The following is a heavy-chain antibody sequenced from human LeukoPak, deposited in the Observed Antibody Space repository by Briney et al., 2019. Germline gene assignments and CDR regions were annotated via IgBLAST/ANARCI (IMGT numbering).Heavy chain of an antibody. CDR2: IYYSGST. CDR3: ARESPETYGDYVDY. D-gene: IGHD4-17*01. J-gene: IGHJ4*02. CDR1: GGSISSGGYY. Sequence: SETLSLTCTVSGGSISSGGYYWSWIRQHPGTGLEWIGYIYYSGSTYYNPSLKSRVTISVDTSKNQFSLKLSSVTAADTAVYYCARESPETYGDYVDYWGQGTLVTVSS. V-gene: IGHV4-31*03.